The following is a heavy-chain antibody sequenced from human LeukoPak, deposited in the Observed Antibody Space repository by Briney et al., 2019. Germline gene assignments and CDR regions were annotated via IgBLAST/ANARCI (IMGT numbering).Heavy chain of an antibody. CDR3: AESGVYYGMLTGYYPERRTLDY. CDR2: INHSGST. J-gene: IGHJ4*02. D-gene: IGHD3-9*01. Sequence: SETLSLTCAVYGGSFSGYYWSWIRQPPGKGLEWIGEINHSGSTNYNRSLKTRVTISVDTSKNQFSRKLSSATAADTAVYYCAESGVYYGMLTGYYPERRTLDYWGQGTLVTVSS. V-gene: IGHV4-34*01. CDR1: GGSFSGYY.